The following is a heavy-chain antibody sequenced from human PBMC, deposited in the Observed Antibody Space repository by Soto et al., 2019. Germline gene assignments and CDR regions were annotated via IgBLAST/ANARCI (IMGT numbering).Heavy chain of an antibody. J-gene: IGHJ5*02. CDR3: ARDRGYSAYVDH. V-gene: IGHV4-30-4*08. Sequence: VQLLESGPGLVEPSQTLSLTCNVSGVSITSSHCFWNWLRRHPEKGLEWLGYISSTGKNSFNPSLKGRLSMSLDTSTNHFSLRLTSVTVADTAVYYCARDRGYSAYVDHWGQGILVTVS. CDR2: ISSTGKN. CDR1: GVSITSSHCF. D-gene: IGHD5-12*01.